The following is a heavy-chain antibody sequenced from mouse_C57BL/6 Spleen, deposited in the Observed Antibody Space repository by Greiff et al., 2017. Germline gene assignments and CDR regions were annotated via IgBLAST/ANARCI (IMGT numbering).Heavy chain of an antibody. CDR1: GYTFTDYY. Sequence: EVQLQQSGPELVKPGASVKISCKASGYTFTDYYMNWVKQSHGKSLEWIGDINPNNGGTSYNQKFKGKATLTVDKSSSTAYMELRSLTSEDSAVYYWARSGLGRRGNARDYWGQGTSVTVSS. V-gene: IGHV1-26*01. D-gene: IGHD4-1*01. J-gene: IGHJ4*01. CDR3: ARSGLGRRGNARDY. CDR2: INPNNGGT.